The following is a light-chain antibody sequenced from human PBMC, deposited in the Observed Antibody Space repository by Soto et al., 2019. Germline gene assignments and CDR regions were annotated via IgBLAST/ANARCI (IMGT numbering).Light chain of an antibody. Sequence: QSVLTQPPSVSGAPGQRVTISCTGSSSNIGAGYDVHWYQQLPGTAPKLLIYGNSNPPSGVPDRFSGSKSGTSASLAITGLEAEHEADSYCQCYDSCLVGSYVFATGAKFTVL. V-gene: IGLV1-40*01. CDR1: SSNIGAGYD. J-gene: IGLJ1*01. CDR3: QCYDSCLVGSYV. CDR2: GNS.